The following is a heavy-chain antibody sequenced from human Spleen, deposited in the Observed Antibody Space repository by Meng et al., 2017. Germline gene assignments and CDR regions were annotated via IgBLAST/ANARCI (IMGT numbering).Heavy chain of an antibody. CDR2: TRNTAMSYTT. CDR3: AVGFYSSGWKFREYHYGMDV. Sequence: GGSLRLSCATTGFTLSDQYMDWVRQTPGKGLEWVGRTRNTAMSYTTEYAASVKGRFTISRDDSNNLLYLQMNSLKTEDTAMYYCAVGFYSSGWKFREYHYGMDVWGQGTTVTGYS. D-gene: IGHD6-19*01. CDR1: GFTLSDQY. V-gene: IGHV3-72*01. J-gene: IGHJ6*02.